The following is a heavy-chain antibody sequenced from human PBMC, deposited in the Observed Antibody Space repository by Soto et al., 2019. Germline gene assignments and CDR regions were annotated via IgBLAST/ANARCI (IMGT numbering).Heavy chain of an antibody. J-gene: IGHJ4*02. V-gene: IGHV4-39*01. CDR3: ARHFVAVVIKGWGY. CDR2: TYYNGNA. CDR1: GGSIDRSNYY. Sequence: SETLSLTCNVSGGSIDRSNYYWDWLRQPPGKGLEWIGTTYYNGNAYYNPSLRSRVSMSVDTSKNQFSLKLISATAADTAVYYCARHFVAVVIKGWGYWGQGKLVTVSS. D-gene: IGHD3-10*01.